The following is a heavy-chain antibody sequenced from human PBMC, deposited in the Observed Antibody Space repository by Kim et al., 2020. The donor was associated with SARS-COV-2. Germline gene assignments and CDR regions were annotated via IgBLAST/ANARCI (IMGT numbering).Heavy chain of an antibody. D-gene: IGHD3-3*01. CDR2: IIPIFGTA. Sequence: SVKVSCKASGGTFSSYAISWVRQAPGQGLEWMGGIIPIFGTANYAQKFQGRVTITADESTSTAYMELSSLRSEDTAVYYCARDVERITIFGVKAIFREGMDVWGQGTTVTVSS. CDR1: GGTFSSYA. J-gene: IGHJ6*02. V-gene: IGHV1-69*13. CDR3: ARDVERITIFGVKAIFREGMDV.